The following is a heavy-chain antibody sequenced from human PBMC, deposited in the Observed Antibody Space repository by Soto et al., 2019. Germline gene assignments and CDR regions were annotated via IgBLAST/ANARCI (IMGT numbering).Heavy chain of an antibody. CDR3: ARSVGLEWSVSNYFDY. CDR1: SGSISSSNW. Sequence: QVQLQESGPGLVKPSGTLSLTCAVSSGSISSSNWWSWVRQPPGKGLEWIGEIYHSGSTNYNPSFKSRVTISVDKSKNQFSLKLSSVTAADTAVYYCARSVGLEWSVSNYFDYWGQGTLVTVSS. CDR2: IYHSGST. V-gene: IGHV4-4*02. D-gene: IGHD3-3*01. J-gene: IGHJ4*02.